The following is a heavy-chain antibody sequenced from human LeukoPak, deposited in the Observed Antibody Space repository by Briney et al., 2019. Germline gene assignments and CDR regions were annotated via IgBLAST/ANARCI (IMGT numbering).Heavy chain of an antibody. CDR2: IRRKRNGYTI. D-gene: IGHD3-22*01. J-gene: IGHJ3*02. Sequence: GRSPRLSCAASGFSFSDYILDWVRQAPGKRLEWGGRIRRKRNGYTIEYAASVKGRFTISRDDLKKSLYLHMSSLKTEDTAVYHCSRDGTEGDNSAFDMWGQGTMVTVSS. V-gene: IGHV3-72*01. CDR1: GFSFSDYI. CDR3: SRDGTEGDNSAFDM.